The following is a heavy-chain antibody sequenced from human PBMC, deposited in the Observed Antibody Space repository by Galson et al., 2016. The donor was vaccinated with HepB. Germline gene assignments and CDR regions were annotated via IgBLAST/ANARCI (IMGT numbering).Heavy chain of an antibody. D-gene: IGHD1-1*01. Sequence: SLRLSCAASGLIFSDHYMDWVRQAPGKGLEWVGRTRDKGQGYTTEYAASVKGRFTISRDDSKNSVYLQMNSLKTEDTAVYYCAGGLSGKENDIHHWGQGTLVTVST. CDR2: TRDKGQGYTT. CDR3: AGGLSGKENDIHH. J-gene: IGHJ1*01. V-gene: IGHV3-72*01. CDR1: GLIFSDHY.